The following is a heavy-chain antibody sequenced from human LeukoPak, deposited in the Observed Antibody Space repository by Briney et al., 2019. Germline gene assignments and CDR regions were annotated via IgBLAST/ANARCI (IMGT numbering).Heavy chain of an antibody. J-gene: IGHJ4*02. V-gene: IGHV3-7*01. D-gene: IGHD1-26*01. CDR1: GFTFSSYS. CDR2: IKQGDSER. Sequence: PGGSLRLSCAASGFTFSSYSMNWVRQAPGKGPEWVASIKQGDSERYYVGSVKGRFTISRDNAQNSLFLQMNSLRAEDTAVYYCARGSSEDTTYRPSDYWGQGTLVTVSS. CDR3: ARGSSEDTTYRPSDY.